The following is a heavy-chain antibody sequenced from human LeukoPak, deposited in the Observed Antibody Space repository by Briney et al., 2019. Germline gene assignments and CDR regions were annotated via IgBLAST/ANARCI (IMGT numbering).Heavy chain of an antibody. V-gene: IGHV4-39*01. J-gene: IGHJ5*02. CDR3: GRYNYGDYANWFDP. CDR1: GGSISSSSYY. CDR2: IYYSGST. Sequence: SETLSLTCTVSGGSISSSSYYWGWIRQPPGKGLEWIGSIYYSGSTYYNPPLRSRVTISVDTSKNQFSLKLSSVTAADTGVYYCGRYNYGDYANWFDPWGQGTLVTVSS. D-gene: IGHD4-17*01.